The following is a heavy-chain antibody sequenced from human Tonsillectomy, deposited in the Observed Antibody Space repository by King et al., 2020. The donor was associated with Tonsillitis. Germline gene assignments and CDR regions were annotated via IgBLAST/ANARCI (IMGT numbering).Heavy chain of an antibody. CDR3: ARCVQGVDSSGYYYVDFFDY. J-gene: IGHJ4*02. V-gene: IGHV4-31*03. D-gene: IGHD3-22*01. Sequence: QVQLQESGPGLVKPSQTLPLTCTVSGGSISSGGYYWSWIRQHPGKGLEWIGYIYYSGSTYYNPSLKSRVTISVDTSKNQFSLKLSSVTAADTAVYYCARCVQGVDSSGYYYVDFFDYWGQGTLVTVSS. CDR2: IYYSGST. CDR1: GGSISSGGYY.